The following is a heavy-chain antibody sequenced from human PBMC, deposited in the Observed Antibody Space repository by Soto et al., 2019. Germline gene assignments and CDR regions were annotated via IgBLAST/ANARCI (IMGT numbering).Heavy chain of an antibody. CDR3: ARDPLYYDFWSGYPNWYFDL. D-gene: IGHD3-3*01. V-gene: IGHV3-48*03. CDR2: ISISGSTI. Sequence: GGSLRLSCAASGFTFSSYEINWVRQAPGKGLEWVSYISISGSTIYYADSVKGRFTISRDNAKNSLYLQMNSLRAEDTAVYYCARDPLYYDFWSGYPNWYFDLWGRGTLVTVSS. CDR1: GFTFSSYE. J-gene: IGHJ2*01.